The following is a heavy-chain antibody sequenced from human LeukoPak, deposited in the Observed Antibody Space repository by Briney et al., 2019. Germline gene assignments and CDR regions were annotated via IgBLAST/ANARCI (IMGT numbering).Heavy chain of an antibody. CDR3: ASTPAIAARRTPFDY. V-gene: IGHV1-69*05. Sequence: SVKVSCKASGGTFSSYAISWVRQAPGQGLEWMGGIIPIFGTANYAQKFQGRVTITTDESTSTAYMELSSLRSEDTAVYYCASTPAIAARRTPFDYWGQGTLVTVSS. J-gene: IGHJ4*02. D-gene: IGHD6-6*01. CDR2: IIPIFGTA. CDR1: GGTFSSYA.